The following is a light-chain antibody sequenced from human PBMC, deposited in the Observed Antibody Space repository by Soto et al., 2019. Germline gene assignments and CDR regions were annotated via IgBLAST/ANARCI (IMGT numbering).Light chain of an antibody. V-gene: IGKV3D-15*01. J-gene: IGKJ4*01. CDR1: QSVSTN. CDR2: DAS. Sequence: EILMTQSPANLSVSPGERATLSCRTSQSVSTNLAWYQQKPGQAPSLLIYDASTRASGIPARFSGSGSGTDFTLTISSLQSEDFALYYCQRYDDWPLTFGGGTKVEIK. CDR3: QRYDDWPLT.